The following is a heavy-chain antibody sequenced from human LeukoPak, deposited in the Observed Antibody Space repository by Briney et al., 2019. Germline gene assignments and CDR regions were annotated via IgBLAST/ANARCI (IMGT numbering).Heavy chain of an antibody. Sequence: GGSLRLSCAASGFTFSSFGRHWVRQAPGEGLEWVAYIGYTGTDTYYAASVKGRFTISRDNSKNQVHLQVNSLRAADTALYSCARDLTERKYYIAYWGQGTLVTVSS. J-gene: IGHJ4*02. CDR2: IGYTGTDT. D-gene: IGHD2-8*02. CDR1: GFTFSSFG. V-gene: IGHV3-30*02. CDR3: ARDLTERKYYIAY.